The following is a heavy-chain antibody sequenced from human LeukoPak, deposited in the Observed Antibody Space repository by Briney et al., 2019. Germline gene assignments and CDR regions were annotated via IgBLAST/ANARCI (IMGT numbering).Heavy chain of an antibody. J-gene: IGHJ4*02. CDR2: ISYDGSNK. CDR1: GFTFSSYA. Sequence: PGGSLRLSCAASGFTFSSYAMHWVRQAPGKGLEWVAVISYDGSNKYYADSVKGRFTISRDNSKNTLYLQMNSLRAEDTAVYYCARDIYYDSSGFEYRSHFDYWGQGTLVTVSS. CDR3: ARDIYYDSSGFEYRSHFDY. V-gene: IGHV3-30-3*01. D-gene: IGHD3-22*01.